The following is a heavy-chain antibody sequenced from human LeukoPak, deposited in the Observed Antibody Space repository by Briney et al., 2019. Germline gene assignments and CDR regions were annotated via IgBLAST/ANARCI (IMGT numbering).Heavy chain of an antibody. Sequence: GGSLRLSCAASGLSISNFWMDWVRQAPGKGLEWVAIIDKDGKDIKYVDSVKGRFTLSRDNAKNSVYLQMNSLRTEDTALYYCVTDGDKWNDFEYWGQGTLVTVSS. J-gene: IGHJ4*02. D-gene: IGHD1-1*01. CDR1: GLSISNFW. CDR3: VTDGDKWNDFEY. V-gene: IGHV3-7*01. CDR2: IDKDGKDI.